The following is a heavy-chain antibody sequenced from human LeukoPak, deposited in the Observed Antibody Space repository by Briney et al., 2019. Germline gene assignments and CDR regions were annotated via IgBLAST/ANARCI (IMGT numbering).Heavy chain of an antibody. CDR1: GYTFTGYY. CDR2: INSNSGGT. CDR3: ARGGGTVFGVVND. Sequence: ASVKVSCKASGYTFTGYYMHWVRQAPGQGLEWMGWINSNSGGTNYAQKFQGSVTMTRDASISTAYMELSRLRSDDTAVYYCARGGGTVFGVVNDWGQGTLVTVSS. D-gene: IGHD3-3*01. V-gene: IGHV1-2*02. J-gene: IGHJ4*02.